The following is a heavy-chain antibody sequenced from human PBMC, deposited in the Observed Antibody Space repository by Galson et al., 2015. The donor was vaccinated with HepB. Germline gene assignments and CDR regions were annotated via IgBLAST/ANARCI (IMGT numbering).Heavy chain of an antibody. CDR3: AKDGSSSWSPYYFDY. CDR2: ISGSGGST. D-gene: IGHD6-13*01. J-gene: IGHJ4*02. CDR1: GFTFSSYA. Sequence: SLRLSCAASGFTFSSYAMSWVRQAPGKGLEWVSAISGSGGSTYYADSVKGRFTISRDNSKNTLYLQMNSLRAEDTAVYYCAKDGSSSWSPYYFDYWGQGTLVTVSS. V-gene: IGHV3-23*01.